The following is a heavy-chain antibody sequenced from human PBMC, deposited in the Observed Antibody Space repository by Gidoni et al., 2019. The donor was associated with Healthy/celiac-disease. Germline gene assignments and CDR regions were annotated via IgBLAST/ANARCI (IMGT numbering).Heavy chain of an antibody. Sequence: QVQLQESGPGLVKPSETLSLTGTGSGGSISSYYWSWIRQPPGKGLEWIGSIYYSGSTNYHPSLKSRVTISVDTSKHQFSLKLSSVTAADTAVYYCARVGSRADKFDYWGQGTLVTVSS. V-gene: IGHV4-59*01. J-gene: IGHJ4*02. CDR1: GGSISSYY. D-gene: IGHD3-10*01. CDR3: ARVGSRADKFDY. CDR2: IYYSGST.